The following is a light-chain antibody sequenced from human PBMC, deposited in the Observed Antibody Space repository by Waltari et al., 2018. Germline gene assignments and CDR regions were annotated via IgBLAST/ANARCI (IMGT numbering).Light chain of an antibody. CDR1: PSLLHSNGYNY. CDR3: MQALQTPRT. V-gene: IGKV2-28*01. Sequence: DIVMTQSPFSLPVTPGEPASIPCRSSPSLLHSNGYNYLDWYLQKPGQSPQLLIYLGFNRASGVPDRFSGSGSGTDFTLKISRVEAEDVGVYYCMQALQTPRTFGQGTKLDLK. CDR2: LGF. J-gene: IGKJ2*02.